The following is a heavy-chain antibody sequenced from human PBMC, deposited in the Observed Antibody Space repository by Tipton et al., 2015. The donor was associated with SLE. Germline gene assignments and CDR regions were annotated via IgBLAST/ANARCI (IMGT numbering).Heavy chain of an antibody. J-gene: IGHJ4*02. Sequence: TLSLTCAVSGYSISSGYYWGWFRQPPGKGLEWIGSIYHSGSTYYNPSLKSRVTISVDTSKNQFSLKLSSVTAADTAVYYCARDPAGGSPGDWGQGTLVTVSS. V-gene: IGHV4-38-2*02. CDR3: ARDPAGGSPGD. CDR2: IYHSGST. D-gene: IGHD3-10*01. CDR1: GYSISSGYY.